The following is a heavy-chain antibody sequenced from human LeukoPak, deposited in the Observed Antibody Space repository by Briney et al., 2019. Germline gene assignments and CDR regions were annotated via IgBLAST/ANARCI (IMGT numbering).Heavy chain of an antibody. V-gene: IGHV2-70*04. D-gene: IGHD6-19*01. J-gene: IGHJ4*02. CDR1: GFSLSTSGMR. Sequence: SGPTLVNPTQTLTLTCTFSGFSLSTSGMRVSWIRQPPGKALEWLARIDWDDDKFYSTSLKTRLTISKDTSKNLVVPTMANKDPVDTATYYCARIRGGSGSYDYWGQGTLVTVSS. CDR2: IDWDDDK. CDR3: ARIRGGSGSYDY.